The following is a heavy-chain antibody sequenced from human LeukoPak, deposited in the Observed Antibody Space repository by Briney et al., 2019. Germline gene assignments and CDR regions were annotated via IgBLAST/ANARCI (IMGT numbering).Heavy chain of an antibody. D-gene: IGHD1-7*01. CDR2: IDEHGFKT. J-gene: IGHJ4*02. CDR1: GFIFRSYW. V-gene: IGHV3-7*01. Sequence: GGSLRLSCAASGFIFRSYWMVWVRQAPGKGLEWVASIDEHGFKTYYAASVTGRFTISKDTAKNSLDLQMNSLRAEDTAVYYCARDGITCTRDYWGQGAPVTVSS. CDR3: ARDGITCTRDY.